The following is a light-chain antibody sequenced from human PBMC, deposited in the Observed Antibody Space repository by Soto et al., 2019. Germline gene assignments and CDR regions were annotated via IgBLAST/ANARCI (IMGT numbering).Light chain of an antibody. CDR3: CSCVSGSPFDVL. CDR2: EGS. J-gene: IGLJ3*02. Sequence: QSALTQPASVSGSPRQSITISCTGTSSDIGSYHLVSWYQQHPGKAPKLIIYEGSKRPSGVSNRFSGSKSGNTASLTISGLQAEDEADYYCCSCVSGSPFDVLFGGGTKVTVL. V-gene: IGLV2-23*01. CDR1: SSDIGSYHL.